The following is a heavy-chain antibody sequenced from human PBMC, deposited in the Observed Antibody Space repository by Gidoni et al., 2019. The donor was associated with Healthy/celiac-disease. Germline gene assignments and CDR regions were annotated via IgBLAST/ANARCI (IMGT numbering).Heavy chain of an antibody. Sequence: EVQLLESGGGLVQPGGSLRLSCAASGFTFSSYAMSWVRQAPGKGLEWVSAISGSGGSTYYADSVKGRFTISRDNSKNTLYLQMNSLRAEDTAVYYCAKAFYYYGSGSYRYYFDYWGQGTLVTVSS. CDR1: GFTFSSYA. V-gene: IGHV3-23*01. J-gene: IGHJ4*02. CDR2: ISGSGGST. D-gene: IGHD3-10*01. CDR3: AKAFYYYGSGSYRYYFDY.